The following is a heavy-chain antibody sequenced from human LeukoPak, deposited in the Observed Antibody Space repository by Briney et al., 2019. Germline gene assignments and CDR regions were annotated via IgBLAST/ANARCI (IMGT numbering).Heavy chain of an antibody. CDR3: ARGDIAAPGLNWFDP. J-gene: IGHJ5*02. D-gene: IGHD6-13*01. CDR1: GGSISSYY. V-gene: IGHV4-39*02. CDR2: IYYSGST. Sequence: SETLSLTCTVSGGSISSYYWGWIRQPPGKGLEWIGSIYYSGSTYYNPSLKSRLTISVDTSKNHFSLKLSSVTAADTAVYYCARGDIAAPGLNWFDPWGQGTLVTVSS.